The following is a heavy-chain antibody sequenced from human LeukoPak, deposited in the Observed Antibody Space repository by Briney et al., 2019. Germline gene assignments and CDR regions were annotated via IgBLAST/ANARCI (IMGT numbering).Heavy chain of an antibody. CDR3: AREASYDSGAYWAYTPYYYMDV. CDR1: GGSISSGSYY. D-gene: IGHD3-22*01. V-gene: IGHV4-61*02. J-gene: IGHJ6*03. Sequence: SQTLSLTCTVSGGSISSGSYYWSWIRQPAGRGLEWIGRIYTSGSTNYNPSLNSRATISLDTSKNQLSLKLSSVTAADSAVYYCAREASYDSGAYWAYTPYYYMDVWGKGTTVTVSS. CDR2: IYTSGST.